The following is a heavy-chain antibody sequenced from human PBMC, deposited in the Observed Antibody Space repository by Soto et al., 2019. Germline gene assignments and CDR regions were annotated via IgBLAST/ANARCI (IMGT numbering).Heavy chain of an antibody. J-gene: IGHJ5*02. V-gene: IGHV6-1*01. CDR2: TYYRSKWYN. D-gene: IGHD2-2*01. Sequence: SQTLSLTCAISGDSVSSNSAAWNRIRQSPSRGLEWLGRTYYRSKWYNDYAVSVKSRITINPDTSKNQFSLQLNSVTPEDTAVYYCARERQGVPAAIFGYWFDPWGQGTLVTVSS. CDR3: ARERQGVPAAIFGYWFDP. CDR1: GDSVSSNSAA.